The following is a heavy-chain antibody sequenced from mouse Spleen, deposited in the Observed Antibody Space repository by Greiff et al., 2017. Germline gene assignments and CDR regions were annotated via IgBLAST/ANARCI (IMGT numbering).Heavy chain of an antibody. CDR1: GFTFSSYA. D-gene: IGHD2-2*01. J-gene: IGHJ4*01. Sequence: EVMLVESGGGLVKPGGSLKLSCAASGFTFSSYAMSWVRQTPEKRLEWVATISSGGSYTYYPDSVKGRFTISRDNAKNTLYLQMSSLRSEDTAMYYCARHDDGYDVNYAMDYWGQGTSVTVSS. CDR2: ISSGGSYT. CDR3: ARHDDGYDVNYAMDY. V-gene: IGHV5-9-1*01.